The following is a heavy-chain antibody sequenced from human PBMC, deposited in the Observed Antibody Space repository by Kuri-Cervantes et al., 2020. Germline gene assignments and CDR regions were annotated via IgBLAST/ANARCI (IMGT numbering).Heavy chain of an antibody. CDR2: ISSSSSYI. D-gene: IGHD4-17*01. Sequence: GGSLRLSCAASGFTFSSYSMNWVRQAPGKGLEWVSSISSSSSYIYYADSVKGRFTISRDNSKNTLYLQMNSLRAEDTAVYFCAKDKNDYGEQYFDYWGQGTLVTVSS. CDR1: GFTFSSYS. J-gene: IGHJ4*02. V-gene: IGHV3-21*01. CDR3: AKDKNDYGEQYFDY.